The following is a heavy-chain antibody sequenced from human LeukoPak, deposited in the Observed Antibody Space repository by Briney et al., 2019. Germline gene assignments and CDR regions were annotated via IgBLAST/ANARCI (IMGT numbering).Heavy chain of an antibody. D-gene: IGHD5-18*01. CDR2: ISWNSGSI. CDR3: AKDRGYSYGSGDAFDI. J-gene: IGHJ3*02. V-gene: IGHV3-9*01. CDR1: GFTFDDYA. Sequence: PGGSLRLSCAASGFTFDDYAMHWVRQAPGKGLEWVSGISWNSGSIGYADSVKGRFTISRDNAKNSLYLQMNSLRAEDTALYYCAKDRGYSYGSGDAFDIRGQGTMVTVSS.